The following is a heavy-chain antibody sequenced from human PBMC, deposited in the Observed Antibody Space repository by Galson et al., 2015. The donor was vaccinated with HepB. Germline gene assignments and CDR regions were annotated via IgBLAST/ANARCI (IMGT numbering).Heavy chain of an antibody. V-gene: IGHV5-51*01. Sequence: QSGAEVKKPGESLRISCKGSGYNFTSNWIGWVRQMPGKGLEWMGGIYPGDSDTRYSPSFQGQVTISADKSFSTAYLQWSSLRASDSAMYYCARQVDPDYYGSGTYYENWYFDLWGRGTLVIVSS. CDR2: IYPGDSDT. J-gene: IGHJ2*01. D-gene: IGHD3-10*01. CDR3: ARQVDPDYYGSGTYYENWYFDL. CDR1: GYNFTSNW.